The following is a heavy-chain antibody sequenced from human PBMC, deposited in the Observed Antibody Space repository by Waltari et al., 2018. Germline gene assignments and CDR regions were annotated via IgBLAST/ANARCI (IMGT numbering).Heavy chain of an antibody. V-gene: IGHV1-18*01. D-gene: IGHD3-3*01. J-gene: IGHJ4*02. Sequence: QVQLVQSGAEVKKPGASVKVSCKASGYTFPSYGNSWVRQAPGHGLEWMGWISAYNGNTNYAQKLQGRVTMTTDTSTSTAYMELRSLRSDDTAVYYCARGGITIFGVVITPLFDYWGQGTLVTVSS. CDR1: GYTFPSYG. CDR3: ARGGITIFGVVITPLFDY. CDR2: ISAYNGNT.